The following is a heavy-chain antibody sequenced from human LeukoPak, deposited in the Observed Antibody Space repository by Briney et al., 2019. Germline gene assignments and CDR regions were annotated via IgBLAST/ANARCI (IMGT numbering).Heavy chain of an antibody. CDR3: AKDPYQQLVPDY. D-gene: IGHD6-13*01. CDR2: ISGSGGST. V-gene: IGHV3-23*01. Sequence: GSLRLSCAASGFTFSSYAMSWVRQAPGKGLEWVSAISGSGGSTYYADSVKGRFTISRDNSKNTLYMQMNSLRAEDTAVYYCAKDPYQQLVPDYWGQGTLVTVSS. J-gene: IGHJ4*02. CDR1: GFTFSSYA.